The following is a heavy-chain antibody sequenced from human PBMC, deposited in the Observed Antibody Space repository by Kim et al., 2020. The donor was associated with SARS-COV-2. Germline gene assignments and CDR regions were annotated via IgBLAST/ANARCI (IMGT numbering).Heavy chain of an antibody. CDR1: GYTFTSYG. CDR2: ISAYNGNT. V-gene: IGHV1-18*01. J-gene: IGHJ6*02. D-gene: IGHD4-17*01. Sequence: ASVKVSCKASGYTFTSYGISWVRQAPGQGLEWMGWISAYNGNTNYAQKLQGRVTMTTDTSTSTAYMELRSLRSDDTAVYYCARDSLVETHGDYVDYYYYYGMDVWGQGSTVTVSS. CDR3: ARDSLVETHGDYVDYYYYYGMDV.